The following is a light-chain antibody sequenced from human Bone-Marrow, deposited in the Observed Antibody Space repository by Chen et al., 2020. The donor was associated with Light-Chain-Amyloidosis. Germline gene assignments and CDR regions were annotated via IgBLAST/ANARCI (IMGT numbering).Light chain of an antibody. V-gene: IGLV3-25*03. CDR2: RDT. CDR1: DLPTKY. J-gene: IGLJ2*01. CDR3: QSADSSCTYEVI. Sequence: SYELTQPPSVSVSPGQTARITCSGDDLPTKYAYWYQQKPGQAPVLVIHRDTERPSGISERFSGSRSGTTATLTISGVQAEDEAYYHCQSADSSCTYEVIFGGGTKLTV.